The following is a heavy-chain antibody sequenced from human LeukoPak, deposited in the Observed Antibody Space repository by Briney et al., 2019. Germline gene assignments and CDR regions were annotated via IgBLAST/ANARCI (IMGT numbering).Heavy chain of an antibody. Sequence: GGSLRLSCAASGFTFSSYAMSWVRQAPGKGLEWVSAISGSGGSTYYADSVKGRFTISRDNSKNRLYLQMNSLRAEDTAVYYCAKAPYSSGWYYFDYWGQGTLVTVSS. D-gene: IGHD6-19*01. J-gene: IGHJ4*02. CDR2: ISGSGGST. CDR1: GFTFSSYA. V-gene: IGHV3-23*01. CDR3: AKAPYSSGWYYFDY.